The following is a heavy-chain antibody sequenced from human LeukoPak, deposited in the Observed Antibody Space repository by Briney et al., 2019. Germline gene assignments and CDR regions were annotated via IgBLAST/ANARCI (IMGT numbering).Heavy chain of an antibody. CDR3: ASGLNDDY. V-gene: IGHV4-34*09. CDR1: GGSFSGYY. J-gene: IGHJ4*02. CDR2: IYYSGST. Sequence: SETLSLTCAVYGGSFSGYYWSWIRQPPGKGLEWIGYIYYSGSTYYNPSLKSRVTISVDTSKNQFSLKLSSVTAADTAVYYCASGLNDDYWGQGTLVTVSS. D-gene: IGHD1-1*01.